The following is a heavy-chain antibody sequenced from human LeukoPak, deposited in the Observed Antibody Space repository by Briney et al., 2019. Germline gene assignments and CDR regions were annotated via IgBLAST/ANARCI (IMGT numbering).Heavy chain of an antibody. CDR2: IRSKAYGANT. Sequence: GRSLRLSCTASGFTFGDYAMSWVRQAPGKGLEWVGFIRSKAYGANTEYAASVKGRFTISRDDSKSIAYLQMNSLKTEDTAVYYCTRAPYGGNSHATYWGQGTLVTVSS. J-gene: IGHJ4*02. CDR3: TRAPYGGNSHATY. D-gene: IGHD4-23*01. V-gene: IGHV3-49*04. CDR1: GFTFGDYA.